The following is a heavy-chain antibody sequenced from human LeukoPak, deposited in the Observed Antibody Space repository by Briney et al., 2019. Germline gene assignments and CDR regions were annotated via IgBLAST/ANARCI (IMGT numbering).Heavy chain of an antibody. Sequence: GGSLRLSCVASSGLIFSSYWMSWVRQAPGKGLEWVANIKKDGSEKYYMDSVKGRFTISRDNAKNSLYLQMNSLRADDTAVYHCARDAMSSYPRYWGQGTLVTVSS. J-gene: IGHJ4*02. V-gene: IGHV3-7*01. CDR2: IKKDGSEK. CDR3: ARDAMSSYPRY. D-gene: IGHD1-26*01. CDR1: GLIFSSYW.